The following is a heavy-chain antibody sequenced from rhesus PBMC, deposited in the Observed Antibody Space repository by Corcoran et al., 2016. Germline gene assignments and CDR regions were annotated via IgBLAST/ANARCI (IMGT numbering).Heavy chain of an antibody. J-gene: IGHJ4*01. CDR3: ARGPLYSSGWYYFDY. CDR1: GFSISTTGTG. V-gene: IGHV2-95*01. D-gene: IGHD6-31*01. CDR2: IYWNDSK. Sequence: QVTLKESGPALVKPTQTLTLTCTFSGFSISTTGTGVGWIRQPPGKALEWLASIYWNDSKYYSTSLKSRITISKDTSKNQVVLTMTNMDPVDTATYSCARGPLYSSGWYYFDYWGQGVLVTVSS.